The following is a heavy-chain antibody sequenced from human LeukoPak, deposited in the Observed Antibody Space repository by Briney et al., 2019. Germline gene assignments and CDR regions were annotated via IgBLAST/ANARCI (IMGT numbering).Heavy chain of an antibody. D-gene: IGHD4-17*01. J-gene: IGHJ5*02. CDR1: GFTFSSYE. CDR2: ITSSGSTI. Sequence: PGGSLRLSCAASGFTFSSYEMNWVRQAPGKGLEWVSYITSSGSTIHYADSVKGRFTISRDNAKNSLYLQMNSLRAEDTAVYYCARDGLRDYGGNWFDPWGQGTLVTVSS. V-gene: IGHV3-48*03. CDR3: ARDGLRDYGGNWFDP.